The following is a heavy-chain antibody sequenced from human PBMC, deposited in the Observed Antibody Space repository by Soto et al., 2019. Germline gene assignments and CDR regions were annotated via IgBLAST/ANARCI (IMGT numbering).Heavy chain of an antibody. CDR1: GYTFTSYA. CDR3: PRNLMYYDILTRYSMAYYFDY. V-gene: IGHV1-3*01. J-gene: IGHJ4*02. Sequence: QVQLVQSGAEVKKPGASVKVSCKASGYTFTSYAMHWVRQAPGQRLEWMGWINAGNGNTKYSQKFLGRVTITRETSASTAYRQLSNLKSEETAVYYRPRNLMYYDILTRYSMAYYFDYLGQGTLVTVSS. D-gene: IGHD3-9*01. CDR2: INAGNGNT.